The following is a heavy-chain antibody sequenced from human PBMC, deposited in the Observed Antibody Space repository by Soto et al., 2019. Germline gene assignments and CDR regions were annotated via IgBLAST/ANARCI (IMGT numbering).Heavy chain of an antibody. V-gene: IGHV4-59*01. CDR3: ARDRSGGRYYGMDV. J-gene: IGHJ6*02. CDR1: GGSISSDY. Sequence: QVQLQESGPGLVKPSETLSLTCSVSGGSISSDYWSWIRQPPGKGLEYIGYIYHSATTNYNHSLKSRVTISVDTSKDEVSLRLISVTDADTCVYYCARDRSGGRYYGMDVCCPGTTVTVSS. D-gene: IGHD3-16*01. CDR2: IYHSATT.